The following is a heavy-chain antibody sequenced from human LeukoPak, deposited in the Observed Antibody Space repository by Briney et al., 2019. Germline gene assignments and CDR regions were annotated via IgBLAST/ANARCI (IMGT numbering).Heavy chain of an antibody. CDR3: ARDGDYGYYYYYMDV. CDR1: GFTFSSYE. D-gene: IGHD4-17*01. V-gene: IGHV3-21*01. J-gene: IGHJ6*03. Sequence: GGSLRLSCAASGFTFSSYEMNWVRQAPGKGLEWVSSISSSSSYIYYADSVKGRFTISRDNAKNSLYLQMNSLRAEDTAVYYCARDGDYGYYYYYMDVWGKGTTVTVSS. CDR2: ISSSSSYI.